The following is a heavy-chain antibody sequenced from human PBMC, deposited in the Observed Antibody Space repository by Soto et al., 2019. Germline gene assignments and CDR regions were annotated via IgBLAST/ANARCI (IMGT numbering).Heavy chain of an antibody. CDR3: AKDLGDVILVVYAITGFDE. CDR2: ISASGVDT. J-gene: IGHJ4*02. V-gene: IGHV3-23*01. D-gene: IGHD2-8*01. CDR1: GFTFRNYA. Sequence: GGSLRLSCAASGFTFRNYAMNWVRQAPGKGLEWVSCISASGVDTYYADSVNGRFAISRDNSKNTLYLQMNSLRAEDTAVYYCAKDLGDVILVVYAITGFDEWGQGTLVTVSS.